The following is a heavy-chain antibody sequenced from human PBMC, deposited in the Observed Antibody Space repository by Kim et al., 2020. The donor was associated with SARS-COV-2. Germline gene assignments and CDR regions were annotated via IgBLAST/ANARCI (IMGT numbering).Heavy chain of an antibody. J-gene: IGHJ3*02. V-gene: IGHV3-30*04. Sequence: GGSLRLSCAASGFTFSSYAMHWVRQAPGKGLEWVAVISYDGSNKYYADSVKGRFTISRDNSKNTLYLQMNSLRAEDTAVYYCVRDGAHYDSSGYNDAFDIWGQGTMVTVSS. CDR2: ISYDGSNK. CDR1: GFTFSSYA. CDR3: VRDGAHYDSSGYNDAFDI. D-gene: IGHD3-22*01.